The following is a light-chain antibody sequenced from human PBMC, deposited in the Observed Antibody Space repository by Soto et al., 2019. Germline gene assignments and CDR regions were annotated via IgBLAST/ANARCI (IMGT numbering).Light chain of an antibody. J-gene: IGKJ1*01. CDR1: QSVPSIY. Sequence: EIVLTQSPGTLSLSPGERATLSCRASQSVPSIYLAWYQQKPGQAPRLLIFGASSRATGIPVRFSGSGSGTDFTLTISRLEPEDFAVYYCQHFGRSLWTFGQGTKVDIK. CDR3: QHFGRSLWT. CDR2: GAS. V-gene: IGKV3-20*01.